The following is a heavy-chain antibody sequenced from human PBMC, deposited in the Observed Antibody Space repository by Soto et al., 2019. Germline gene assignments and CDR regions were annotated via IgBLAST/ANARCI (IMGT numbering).Heavy chain of an antibody. D-gene: IGHD2-2*01. V-gene: IGHV1-18*01. CDR3: ASSSRYCSSASCPRMDV. Sequence: VSVKVSCKASRYTYTSHAITWVRQAPGKGLEWMGWISAFNSNTNYAQNLQGRVTMTTDTSTSTAYMELRSLRSDDTAVYYFASSSRYCSSASCPRMDVWGKGTTVTVSS. J-gene: IGHJ6*03. CDR2: ISAFNSNT. CDR1: RYTYTSHA.